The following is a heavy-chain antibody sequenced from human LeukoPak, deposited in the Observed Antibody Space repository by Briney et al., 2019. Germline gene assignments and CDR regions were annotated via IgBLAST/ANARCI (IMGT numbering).Heavy chain of an antibody. D-gene: IGHD2-8*01. CDR1: GGSISSYY. J-gene: IGHJ4*02. V-gene: IGHV4-59*01. CDR3: ARVSNGPIDY. Sequence: KASQTLSLTCTVSGGSISSYYWSWIRQPPGKGLEWIGYIYYSGSTNYNPSLKSRVTISVDTSKNQFSLKLSSVTAADTAVYYCARVSNGPIDYWGQGTLVTVSS. CDR2: IYYSGST.